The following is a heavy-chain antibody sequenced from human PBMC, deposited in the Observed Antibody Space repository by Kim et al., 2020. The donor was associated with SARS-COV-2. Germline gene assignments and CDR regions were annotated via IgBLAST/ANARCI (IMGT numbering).Heavy chain of an antibody. J-gene: IGHJ4*02. CDR1: GFSFSSYW. Sequence: GGSLRLSCAASGFSFSSYWMHWVRQVPGKGLVWVSRTNEDGSTTNYADSVRGRFTISRDNAENTLFLQMNSLTAEDTSVYYCARDLSGAADYWGQGTLVTGSS. D-gene: IGHD3-10*01. CDR2: TNEDGSTT. CDR3: ARDLSGAADY. V-gene: IGHV3-74*01.